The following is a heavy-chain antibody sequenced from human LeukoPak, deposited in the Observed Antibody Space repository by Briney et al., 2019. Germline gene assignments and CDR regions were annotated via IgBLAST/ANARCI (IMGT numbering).Heavy chain of an antibody. V-gene: IGHV4-34*01. J-gene: IGHJ2*01. Sequence: PSETLSLTCAVYGGSFSTYYWSWIRQPPGKGLEWIGEINHSGSTNYNPSLKSRVTISVDTSKNQFSLKLNSVTAADTAVYYCARHSLSRQHIVVVTAVHWYFDLWGRGTLVTVSS. CDR2: INHSGST. D-gene: IGHD2-21*02. CDR1: GGSFSTYY. CDR3: ARHSLSRQHIVVVTAVHWYFDL.